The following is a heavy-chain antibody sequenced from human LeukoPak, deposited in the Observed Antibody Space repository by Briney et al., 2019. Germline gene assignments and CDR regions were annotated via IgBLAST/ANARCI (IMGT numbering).Heavy chain of an antibody. CDR2: INPNSGDP. J-gene: IGHJ6*03. V-gene: IGHV1-2*06. CDR3: ARSDSHCNNGVSFTYYYIDL. D-gene: IGHD2-8*01. Sequence: ASVKVSCKTSGYTFTGYYIHWVRQAPGQGLEWMGRINPNSGDPNYPQKFQGRVTMTRDTSISTAYMEMSSLTSDDTAVYYCARSDSHCNNGVSFTYYYIDLWGKGTTVIVSS. CDR1: GYTFTGYY.